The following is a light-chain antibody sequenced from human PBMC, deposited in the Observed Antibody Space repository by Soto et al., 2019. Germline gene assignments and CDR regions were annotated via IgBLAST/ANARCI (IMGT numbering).Light chain of an antibody. J-gene: IGLJ2*01. V-gene: IGLV1-47*02. CDR3: ASWDDRLGAVI. CDR2: SNN. CDR1: SSNIGGTNY. Sequence: VLTQPPSASGTPGQRVFISCSGSSSNIGGTNYAYWYQQLPGAAPKLLMHSNNLRPSGVPERISGSKSGTSASLAISGLRSEDEAVYYCASWDDRLGAVIFGGGTKATVL.